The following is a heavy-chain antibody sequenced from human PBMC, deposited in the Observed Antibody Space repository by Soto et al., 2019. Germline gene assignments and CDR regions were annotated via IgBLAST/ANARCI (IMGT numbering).Heavy chain of an antibody. CDR1: GFSLRTSGVG. CDR2: IYWDHDE. J-gene: IGHJ6*02. Sequence: QITLKESGPTLVKPTQTLTLTCTFSGFSLRTSGVGVGCLRQPPGKALEWLALIYWDHDERYTPSLKSRVTITKDTSKNEVVLTTTTSDPVDPGTYYCAHKAGRGAARDVWGQGTAVTVAS. V-gene: IGHV2-5*02. CDR3: AHKAGRGAARDV. D-gene: IGHD2-15*01.